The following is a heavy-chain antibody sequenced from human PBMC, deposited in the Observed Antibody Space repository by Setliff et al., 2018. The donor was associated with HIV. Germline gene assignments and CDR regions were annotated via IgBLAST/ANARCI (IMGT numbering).Heavy chain of an antibody. CDR1: GGTFSSYA. CDR3: ARDGPIAAAGTEGLWFDP. CDR2: IIPIFGTA. D-gene: IGHD6-13*01. V-gene: IGHV1-69*13. J-gene: IGHJ5*02. Sequence: SVKVSCKASGGTFSSYAISWVRQAPGQGLEWMGGIIPIFGTANCAQKFQGRVTITADESTSTAYMELSSLRSEDTAVYYCARDGPIAAAGTEGLWFDPWGQGTLVTVSS.